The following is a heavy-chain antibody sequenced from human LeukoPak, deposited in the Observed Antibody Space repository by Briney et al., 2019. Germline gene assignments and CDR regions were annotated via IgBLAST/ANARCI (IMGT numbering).Heavy chain of an antibody. J-gene: IGHJ3*02. Sequence: ASVKVSCKASGYTFTGYYMEWVRQAPGQGLEWMGWIIPNSGGTKYEQKFQGRVTMTRDTSINTAYMELSRLRSDDTAIYYCARGGKLMISMVRGVLASRDGLDIWGRGTMLTVSS. CDR2: IIPNSGGT. CDR1: GYTFTGYY. CDR3: ARGGKLMISMVRGVLASRDGLDI. V-gene: IGHV1-2*02. D-gene: IGHD3-10*01.